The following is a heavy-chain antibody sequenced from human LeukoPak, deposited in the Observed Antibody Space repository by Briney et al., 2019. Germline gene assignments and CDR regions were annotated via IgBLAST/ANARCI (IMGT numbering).Heavy chain of an antibody. J-gene: IGHJ4*02. CDR3: AKDTYSSSPYYFDY. CDR1: GFTFSSYW. Sequence: GGSLRLSCAASGFTFSSYWMSWVRQAPGKGLKWVSGISSGGSTYYADSVKGRFTISRDNSKNTLFLQMNSLRAEDTAVYYCAKDTYSSSPYYFDYWGQGTLVTVSS. D-gene: IGHD6-6*01. CDR2: ISSGGST. V-gene: IGHV3-23*01.